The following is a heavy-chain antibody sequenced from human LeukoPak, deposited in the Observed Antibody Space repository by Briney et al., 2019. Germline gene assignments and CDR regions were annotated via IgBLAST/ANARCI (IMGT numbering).Heavy chain of an antibody. V-gene: IGHV4-38-2*02. CDR3: ARGGYYGSGNDFRFDP. D-gene: IGHD3-10*01. CDR2: IYHSGST. J-gene: IGHJ5*02. Sequence: SETLSLTCTVSGYSISSGYYWGWIRQPPGKGLEWIGSIYHSGSTYYNPSLKSRVTISVDTSKNQFSLKLSSVTAADTAVYFCARGGYYGSGNDFRFDPWGQGTLVTVSS. CDR1: GYSISSGYY.